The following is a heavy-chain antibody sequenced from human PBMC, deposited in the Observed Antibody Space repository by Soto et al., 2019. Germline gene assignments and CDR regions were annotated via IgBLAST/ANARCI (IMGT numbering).Heavy chain of an antibody. J-gene: IGHJ6*02. CDR1: GFTFSSYG. V-gene: IGHV3-30*18. Sequence: PGGSLRLSCAASGFTFSSYGMHWVRQAPGKGLEWVAVISYDGSNKYYADSVKGRFTISRDNSKNTLYLQMNSLRAEDTAVYYCAKGIAVAGRYGMDVWGQGTTVTVSS. CDR2: ISYDGSNK. D-gene: IGHD6-19*01. CDR3: AKGIAVAGRYGMDV.